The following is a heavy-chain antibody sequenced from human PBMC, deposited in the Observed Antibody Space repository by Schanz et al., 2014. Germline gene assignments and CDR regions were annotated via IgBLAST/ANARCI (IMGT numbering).Heavy chain of an antibody. D-gene: IGHD1-26*01. V-gene: IGHV1-69*04. Sequence: QVQLVQSGAEMKKPGSSVRVSCKASGGPLSSYPINWVRQAPGQGLEWMGGVIPMLGITNYAERFQGRVTITADTSTAYMELSSLRSDDTAVYYCARDRAGASYYFNYWGQGTLVTVSS. J-gene: IGHJ4*02. CDR3: ARDRAGASYYFNY. CDR1: GGPLSSYP. CDR2: VIPMLGIT.